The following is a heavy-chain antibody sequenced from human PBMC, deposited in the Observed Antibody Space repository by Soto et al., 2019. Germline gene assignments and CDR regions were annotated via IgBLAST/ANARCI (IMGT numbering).Heavy chain of an antibody. CDR2: IIPSLDIA. D-gene: IGHD4-17*01. Sequence: QVHLVQSGAEVKKPGSSVKVSCKASGDTFSSHTISWVRQAPGQGLEWMGRIIPSLDIANYAQRFQGRVTITADKSTTTAYMERSSLTPEDTAMYYCARDTSLYGDFDFWGQGTRVAVSS. CDR1: GDTFSSHT. CDR3: ARDTSLYGDFDF. J-gene: IGHJ4*02. V-gene: IGHV1-69*08.